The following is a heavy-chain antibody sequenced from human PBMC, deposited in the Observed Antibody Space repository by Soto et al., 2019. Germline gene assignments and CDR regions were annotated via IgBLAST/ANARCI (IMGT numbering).Heavy chain of an antibody. CDR2: IYYSGST. J-gene: IGHJ4*02. CDR1: GGSISSSGYY. CDR3: ASGPNTAMVVFDY. D-gene: IGHD5-18*01. Sequence: QVQLQESGPGLVKPSQTLSLTCTVSGGSISSSGYYWSWIRQHPGEGLEWIGYIYYSGSTYYNPSLKSRVTISIDKSKNQFSLKLSSVTAADTAVYYCASGPNTAMVVFDYWGQGTLVTVSS. V-gene: IGHV4-31*03.